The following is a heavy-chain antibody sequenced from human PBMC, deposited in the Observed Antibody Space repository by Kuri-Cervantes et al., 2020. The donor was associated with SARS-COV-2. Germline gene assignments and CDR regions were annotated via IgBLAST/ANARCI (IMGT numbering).Heavy chain of an antibody. V-gene: IGHV1-3*01. CDR1: GYIFTSYG. CDR3: ARGRPGIVAPFDY. D-gene: IGHD6-13*01. Sequence: ASVKVSCKASGYIFTSYGIGWVRQAPGQGLEWMGWINAGNGNTKYSQKFQGRVTITRDTSASTAYMELSSLRSEDTAVYYCARGRPGIVAPFDYWGQGTLVTVSS. CDR2: INAGNGNT. J-gene: IGHJ4*02.